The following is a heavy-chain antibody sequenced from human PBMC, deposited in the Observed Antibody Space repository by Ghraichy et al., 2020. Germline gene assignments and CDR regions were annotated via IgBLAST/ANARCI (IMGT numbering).Heavy chain of an antibody. CDR1: GGSISSYY. CDR3: ARDKSYVLYGDRYYYGMDV. Sequence: SETLSLTCTVSGGSISSYYWSWIRQPPGKGLEWIGYIYYSGSTNYNPSLKSRVTISVDTSENQFSLKLSSVTAADTAVYYCARDKSYVLYGDRYYYGMDVWGQGTTVTVSS. D-gene: IGHD4-17*01. J-gene: IGHJ6*02. V-gene: IGHV4-59*01. CDR2: IYYSGST.